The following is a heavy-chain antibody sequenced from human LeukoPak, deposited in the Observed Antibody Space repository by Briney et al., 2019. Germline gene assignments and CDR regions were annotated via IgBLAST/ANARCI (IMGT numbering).Heavy chain of an antibody. D-gene: IGHD2-21*01. V-gene: IGHV3-21*01. Sequence: PGGSLRLSCAASGFTFSSYSMNWVRQAPGKGLEWVSSISSSSSYIYYADSVKGRFTISRDNAKNSLYLQMNSLRAVDTAVYYCARDRKYSDAFDIWGQGTMVTVSS. J-gene: IGHJ3*02. CDR3: ARDRKYSDAFDI. CDR1: GFTFSSYS. CDR2: ISSSSSYI.